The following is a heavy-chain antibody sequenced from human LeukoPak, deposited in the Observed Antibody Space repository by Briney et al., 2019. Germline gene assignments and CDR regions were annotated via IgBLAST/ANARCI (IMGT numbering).Heavy chain of an antibody. CDR1: GGSISSNNYY. CDR3: ARLFGYYDTSGYLKQSAFDI. Sequence: SETLSLTCIVSGGSISSNNYYWGWIRQPPGKGLEWIGSIHYSGSTYHNPSLKSRVTISVDTSKNQFSLKLYSVTAAGTAVYYCARLFGYYDTSGYLKQSAFDIWGQGTMVTVSS. CDR2: IHYSGST. V-gene: IGHV4-39*01. J-gene: IGHJ3*02. D-gene: IGHD3-22*01.